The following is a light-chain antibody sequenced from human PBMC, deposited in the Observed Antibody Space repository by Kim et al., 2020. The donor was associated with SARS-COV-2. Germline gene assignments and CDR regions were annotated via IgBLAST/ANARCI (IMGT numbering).Light chain of an antibody. J-gene: IGLJ2*01. CDR1: SSDIGGSNY. V-gene: IGLV2-14*03. CDR3: SSYASSNTLV. CDR2: DVS. Sequence: SALTQPASVSGSPGQSITISCTGASSDIGGSNYVSWYQQHPGKAPKLMIYDVSNRPSGVSNRFSGSKSDNTASLTISGLQAEDEADYYCSSYASSNTLVFGGGTMVTVL.